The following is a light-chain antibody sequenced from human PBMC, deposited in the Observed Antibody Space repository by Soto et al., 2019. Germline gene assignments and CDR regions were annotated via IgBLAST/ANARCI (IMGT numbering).Light chain of an antibody. CDR3: SSYTSSNTHLV. CDR1: SSDVGGYNY. J-gene: IGLJ2*01. Sequence: QSVLTQPASVSGSPGQSITISCTGTSSDVGGYNYVSWYQQHPGKAPKLMIYDVSNRPSGVSNRFSGSKSGNTASLTISGLQAEDGADYYCSSYTSSNTHLVFGGGTKVTVL. V-gene: IGLV2-14*01. CDR2: DVS.